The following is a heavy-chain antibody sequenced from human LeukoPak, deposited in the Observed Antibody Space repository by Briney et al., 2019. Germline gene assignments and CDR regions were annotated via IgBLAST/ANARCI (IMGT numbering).Heavy chain of an antibody. V-gene: IGHV3-30-3*01. CDR1: GFTFSSYA. CDR2: ISYDGSNK. Sequence: GGSLRLSCAASGFTFSSYAMHWVRQAPGKGLEWVAVISYDGSNKYYADSVKGRFTISRDNSKNTLYLQMNSLRAEDTAVYYCARDLRGATDYWGQGTLVTVSS. D-gene: IGHD1-26*01. CDR3: ARDLRGATDY. J-gene: IGHJ4*02.